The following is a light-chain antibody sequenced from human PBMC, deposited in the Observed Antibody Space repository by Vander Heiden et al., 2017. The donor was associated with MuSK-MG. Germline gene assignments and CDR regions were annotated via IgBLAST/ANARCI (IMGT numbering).Light chain of an antibody. CDR3: QHYESASSWT. CDR2: KAS. J-gene: IGKJ1*01. CDR1: QNIGTS. V-gene: IGKV1-5*03. Sequence: DIQMTQSPSTLSASVGDRVTITCRASQNIGTSLAWYQQKPGKAPQLLIYKASNLESGVPSRLSGSGSGTEFTLTISSLQPGDFATYYCQHYESASSWTLAQGTKVELK.